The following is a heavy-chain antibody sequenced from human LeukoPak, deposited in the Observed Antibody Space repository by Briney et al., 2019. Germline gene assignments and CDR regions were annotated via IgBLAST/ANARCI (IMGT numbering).Heavy chain of an antibody. CDR1: GFTFGSYA. Sequence: PAGGSLTLSCAASGFTFGSYAMSWVRQAPGKGLEWVSVISGSGGSTDYADSVKGGSTISRDNSKNTLYLQMNSLGADVTAVYYCAKDSSVEANQHKDYWGQGTLVTVSS. J-gene: IGHJ4*02. D-gene: IGHD6-19*01. CDR3: AKDSSVEANQHKDY. CDR2: ISGSGGST. V-gene: IGHV3-23*01.